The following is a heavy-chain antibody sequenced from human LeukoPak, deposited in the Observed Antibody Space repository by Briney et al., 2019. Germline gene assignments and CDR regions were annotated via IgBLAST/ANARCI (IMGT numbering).Heavy chain of an antibody. J-gene: IGHJ4*02. CDR1: GFTFSSYE. CDR3: ARDASPLFWDY. D-gene: IGHD3-10*02. Sequence: GGSLRLSCAASGFTFSSYEMNWVRQAPGKGLEWVSYISSSGSTIYYADSVKGRFTISRDNAKNSLYLQMNSLRAEDTAVYYCARDASPLFWDYWGQGTLVTVSS. CDR2: ISSSGSTI. V-gene: IGHV3-48*03.